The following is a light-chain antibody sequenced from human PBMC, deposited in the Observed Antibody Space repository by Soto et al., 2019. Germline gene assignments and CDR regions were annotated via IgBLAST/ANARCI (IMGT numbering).Light chain of an antibody. CDR2: EVS. V-gene: IGKV2-24*01. J-gene: IGKJ4*01. Sequence: DIVLTQTPLSSPVTLGQPASISCRSSQSLVHSDGNTYLNWLQQRPGQPPRLLIYEVSNRFSGVPDRFSGSGAGTDFTLEISRVEAEDVGVYYCMQTTQFPLTFGGGTKVAIK. CDR1: QSLVHSDGNTY. CDR3: MQTTQFPLT.